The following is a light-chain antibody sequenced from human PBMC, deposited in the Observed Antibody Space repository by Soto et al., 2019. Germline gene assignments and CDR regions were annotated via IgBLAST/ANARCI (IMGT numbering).Light chain of an antibody. V-gene: IGLV2-11*01. CDR1: SSDVGGYNY. J-gene: IGLJ3*02. Sequence: QSVLTQPRSVSGSPGQSVTISCTGSSSDVGGYNYVSWHQHHPGKAPKLMIYDVSKRPSGVPDRYSGSKSGNTASLTISGLQAEDEADYYCCSYAGSYTWVFGGGTKLTV. CDR2: DVS. CDR3: CSYAGSYTWV.